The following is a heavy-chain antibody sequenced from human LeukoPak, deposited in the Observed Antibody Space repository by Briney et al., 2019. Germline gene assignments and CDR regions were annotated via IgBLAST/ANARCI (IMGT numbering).Heavy chain of an antibody. D-gene: IGHD1-26*01. CDR1: GYTFINYY. Sequence: VASVKVSCKASGYTFINYYIHWLRQAPGQGLEWMGWVSPNTGGTTYAQKFQGRVTVTRDTLMSTSYMELRSLGSDDTAKYYCARDINWGAGIFEIWGQGTMVIVSS. CDR3: ARDINWGAGIFEI. V-gene: IGHV1-2*02. J-gene: IGHJ3*02. CDR2: VSPNTGGT.